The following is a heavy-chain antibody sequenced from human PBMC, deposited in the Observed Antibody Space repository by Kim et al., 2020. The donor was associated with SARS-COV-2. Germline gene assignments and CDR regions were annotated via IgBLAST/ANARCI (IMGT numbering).Heavy chain of an antibody. J-gene: IGHJ6*02. V-gene: IGHV3-48*03. Sequence: FTISRDNAKNSLYLQMNSLRAEDTAVYYCAREYDFWSGYIGYYYYGMDVWGQGTTVTVSS. CDR3: AREYDFWSGYIGYYYYGMDV. D-gene: IGHD3-3*01.